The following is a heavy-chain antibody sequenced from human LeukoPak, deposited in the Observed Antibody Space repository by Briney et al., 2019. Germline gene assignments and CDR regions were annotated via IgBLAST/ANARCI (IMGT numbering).Heavy chain of an antibody. CDR1: GYRLTRYW. Sequence: KFGESLKISCKGSGYRLTRYWLGWVRHMPRKGLEGMGIIYPGDSDTRYSPSFRGQVTISADRSIRPAYLQWSSLKASDTAMYYCAIAGDSSTSCYRCFDYWGQGTLVTVSS. D-gene: IGHD2-2*02. CDR2: IYPGDSDT. CDR3: AIAGDSSTSCYRCFDY. J-gene: IGHJ4*02. V-gene: IGHV5-51*01.